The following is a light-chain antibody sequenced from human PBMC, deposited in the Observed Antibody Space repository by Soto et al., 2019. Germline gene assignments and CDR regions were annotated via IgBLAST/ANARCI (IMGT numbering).Light chain of an antibody. CDR2: WAS. V-gene: IGKV4-1*01. CDR1: QSVIYSANNKNC. J-gene: IGKJ1*01. CDR3: QQYLAIPRT. Sequence: DIVMTQSPDSLAVSLGERATINCKSSQSVIYSANNKNCLAWYQQKPGQPPKLLIYWASTRESGVPDRFSSSGSGTDFTLTISSLQAEDVAVYYCQQYLAIPRTFGHGTKVDIK.